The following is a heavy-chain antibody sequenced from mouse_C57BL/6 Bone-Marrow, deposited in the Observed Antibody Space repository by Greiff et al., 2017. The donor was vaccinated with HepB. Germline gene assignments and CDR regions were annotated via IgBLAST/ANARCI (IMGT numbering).Heavy chain of an antibody. CDR2: IYPGDGDT. D-gene: IGHD1-1*01. J-gene: IGHJ3*01. CDR1: GYAFSSSW. V-gene: IGHV1-82*01. CDR3: ARCYYYVSSTFAY. Sequence: VQLQQSGPELVKPGASVKISCKASGYAFSSSWMNWVKQRPGKGLEWIGRIYPGDGDTNYNGKFKGKATLTADKSSSTAYMQLSSLTSEDSAVYFCARCYYYVSSTFAYWGQGTLVTVSA.